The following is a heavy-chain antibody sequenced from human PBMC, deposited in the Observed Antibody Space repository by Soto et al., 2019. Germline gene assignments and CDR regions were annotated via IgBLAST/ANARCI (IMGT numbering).Heavy chain of an antibody. CDR1: GFTFRSYS. D-gene: IGHD3-22*01. CDR3: ARDPSGYYPDY. Sequence: EVQLVESGGGLVQPGGSLRLSCAASGFTFRSYSMNWVRQAPGKGLEWVSYISISSSIIYYADSVKGRFTISRDNAQNSLYLQMNSLRAEDTAVYYCARDPSGYYPDYWGQGTLVTVSS. J-gene: IGHJ4*02. V-gene: IGHV3-48*01. CDR2: ISISSSII.